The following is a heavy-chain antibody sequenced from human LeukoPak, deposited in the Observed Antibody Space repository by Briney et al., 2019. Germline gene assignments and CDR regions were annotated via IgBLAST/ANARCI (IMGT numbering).Heavy chain of an antibody. J-gene: IGHJ4*02. V-gene: IGHV4-4*09. CDR2: IYTSGST. CDR1: GGSISSYY. D-gene: IGHD3-22*01. CDR3: ARRVDYYDSSGHYSGFDY. Sequence: PSETLSLTCTVSGGSISSYYWSWIRQPPGKGLEWIGYIYTSGSTNYNPSLKSRVTISVDTSKNQFSLKLSSVTAADTAVYYCARRVDYYDSSGHYSGFDYWGQGTLVTVSS.